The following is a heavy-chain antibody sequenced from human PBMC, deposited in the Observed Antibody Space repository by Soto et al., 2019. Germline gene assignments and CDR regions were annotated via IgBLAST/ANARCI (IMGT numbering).Heavy chain of an antibody. V-gene: IGHV3-23*01. CDR2: LSAPGGTT. Sequence: VGSLRLSCASSVFVFSSYAMTCVRHSPGKWLEWVSTLSAPGGTTYYADSVQGRFTISRDNSKNTLYLLMDSLRAEDTAVYYCAKDTTYYYDTRGTQDAMDVWGQGTTVTVSS. D-gene: IGHD3-22*01. CDR3: AKDTTYYYDTRGTQDAMDV. J-gene: IGHJ6*02. CDR1: VFVFSSYA.